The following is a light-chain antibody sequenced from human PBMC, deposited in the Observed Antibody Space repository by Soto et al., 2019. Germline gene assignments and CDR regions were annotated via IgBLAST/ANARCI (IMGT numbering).Light chain of an antibody. CDR2: DND. Sequence: QSVLTQPPSVSAAPGQKVTISCSGSSSNIGNNYVSWYQQLPGTAPKLLIYDNDKRPSGILDRFSGSKSGTSATLGITGLQTGDEADYYCGAWDGSLKTQVFGGGTKLTVL. CDR3: GAWDGSLKTQV. CDR1: SSNIGNNY. J-gene: IGLJ2*01. V-gene: IGLV1-51*01.